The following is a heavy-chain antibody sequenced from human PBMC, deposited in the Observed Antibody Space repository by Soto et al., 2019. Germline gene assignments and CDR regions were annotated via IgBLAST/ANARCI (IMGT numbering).Heavy chain of an antibody. CDR1: GGSISSSSYY. CDR3: ARLGGQQLVIDLDY. D-gene: IGHD6-13*01. J-gene: IGHJ4*02. Sequence: QLQLQESGPGLVKPSETLSLTCTVSGGSISSSSYYWGWIRQPPGKGLEWIGSIYYSGSTYYNPSLKSRVTISVDTSKNQFSLKLSSVTAADTAVYYCARLGGQQLVIDLDYWGQGTLVTVSS. V-gene: IGHV4-39*01. CDR2: IYYSGST.